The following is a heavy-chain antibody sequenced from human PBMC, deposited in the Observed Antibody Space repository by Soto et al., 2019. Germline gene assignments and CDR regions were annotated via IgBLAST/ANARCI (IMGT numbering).Heavy chain of an antibody. CDR2: IFPLTDIP. CDR1: GGTFRNYP. V-gene: IGHV1-69*02. CDR3: ARVPLVDLNYFES. J-gene: IGHJ4*02. D-gene: IGHD3-9*01. Sequence: QVQLVQSGTEVKKPGSSVKVSCKASGGTFRNYPINWVRQAPGQGLEWMGSIFPLTDIPDYAQKFKARHTISADKSTSTANMELSRLTSDFTAMYFCARVPLVDLNYFESWGQGTLVTVSS.